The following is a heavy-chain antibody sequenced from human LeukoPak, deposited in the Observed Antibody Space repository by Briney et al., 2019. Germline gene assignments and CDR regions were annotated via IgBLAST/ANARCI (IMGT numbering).Heavy chain of an antibody. CDR1: LLTLRSYV. Sequence: PGGSLRLSCVASLLTLRSYVLQWVRPAPGKGREWVGVIYYEGSKKYYVDSVKGRFTISRDNSKNTLYLQMNSLRAEDTAEYYCAKQQTPTRSSSWWTNDAFDIWGQGTMVTVSS. J-gene: IGHJ3*02. V-gene: IGHV3-30*18. CDR2: IYYEGSKK. D-gene: IGHD6-13*01. CDR3: AKQQTPTRSSSWWTNDAFDI.